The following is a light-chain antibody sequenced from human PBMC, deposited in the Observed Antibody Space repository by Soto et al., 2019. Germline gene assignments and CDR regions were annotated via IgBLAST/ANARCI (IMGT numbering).Light chain of an antibody. CDR1: SSDVGGYNS. CDR3: SSFAGSAFYV. Sequence: QSALTQPPSASGSPGQSVTISCTGTSSDVGGYNSVSWYQQHPGKAPKLLIFKVIERPSGVPDRFSGSKSGNTASLTVSGLQADDEADYYCSSFAGSAFYVFGGGTKVTVL. V-gene: IGLV2-8*01. CDR2: KVI. J-gene: IGLJ1*01.